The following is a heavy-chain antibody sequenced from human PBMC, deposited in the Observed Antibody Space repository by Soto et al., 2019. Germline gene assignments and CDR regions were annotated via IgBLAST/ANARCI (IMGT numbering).Heavy chain of an antibody. CDR2: INQAGSEK. J-gene: IGHJ6*02. V-gene: IGHV3-7*01. Sequence: EVQLVESGGDLVQPGGSLRLSCAGSQFTFSNYWMNWVRQAPGKGLEWVANINQAGSEKYYVDSVKGRFTISRDIPKNSLFLQMNSLRADATAVDYCARASPGMDVWGQGTTVTVSS. CDR1: QFTFSNYW. CDR3: ARASPGMDV.